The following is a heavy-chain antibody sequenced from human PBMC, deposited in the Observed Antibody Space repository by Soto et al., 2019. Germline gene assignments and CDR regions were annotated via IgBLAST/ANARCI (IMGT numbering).Heavy chain of an antibody. CDR1: GYTFTRYG. CDR3: AKNGQPPYYYYGLDV. J-gene: IGHJ6*02. Sequence: QGHLVQSGAEVKKPGTSVKVSCKASGYTFTRYGISWVRQAPGQGLEWMGRISGYNGDTNYAQKLQGRVTMTIDTSTSTAYMELRSLTSDDTAVYYCAKNGQPPYYYYGLDVWGQGTTVTVSS. V-gene: IGHV1-18*01. CDR2: ISGYNGDT. D-gene: IGHD2-8*01.